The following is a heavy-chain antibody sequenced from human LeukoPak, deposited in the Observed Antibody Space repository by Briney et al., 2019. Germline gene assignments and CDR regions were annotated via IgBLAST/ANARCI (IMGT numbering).Heavy chain of an antibody. Sequence: TGGSLRLSCAASGFTFSSYEMNWVRQAPGKGLEWVAYISSSGSTIYYADSVKGRFTISRDNAKNSLYLQMNSLRAEDTAVYYCARTSIAVAGSLDYWGQGTLVTVSS. CDR3: ARTSIAVAGSLDY. CDR2: ISSSGSTI. D-gene: IGHD6-19*01. CDR1: GFTFSSYE. V-gene: IGHV3-48*03. J-gene: IGHJ4*02.